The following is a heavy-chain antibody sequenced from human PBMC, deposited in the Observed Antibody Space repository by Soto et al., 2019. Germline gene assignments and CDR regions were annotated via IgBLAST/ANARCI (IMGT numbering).Heavy chain of an antibody. CDR3: ARVSRYCTNGVCYGYYYGMDV. J-gene: IGHJ6*02. CDR2: IGTAGDP. V-gene: IGHV3-13*05. Sequence: PGGSRRRSCAASGFTFSSYDMHWVRQATGKGLEWVSAIGTAGDPYYPGSVKGRFTISRENAKNSLYLQMNSLRAGDTAVYYCARVSRYCTNGVCYGYYYGMDVWGQGTTVTVSS. CDR1: GFTFSSYD. D-gene: IGHD2-8*01.